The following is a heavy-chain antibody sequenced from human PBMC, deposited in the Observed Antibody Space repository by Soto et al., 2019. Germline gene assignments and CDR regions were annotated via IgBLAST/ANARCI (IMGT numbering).Heavy chain of an antibody. D-gene: IGHD2-15*01. Sequence: GGSLRLSCAASGFTFSSYAMHWVRQAPGKGLEYVSAISSNGGSTYYADSVKGRFTISRDNSKNTLYLQMGSLRAEDMAVYYCARGGYCSGGSCYHNWFDPWGQGTLVTVSS. CDR1: GFTFSSYA. CDR3: ARGGYCSGGSCYHNWFDP. CDR2: ISSNGGST. V-gene: IGHV3-64*02. J-gene: IGHJ5*02.